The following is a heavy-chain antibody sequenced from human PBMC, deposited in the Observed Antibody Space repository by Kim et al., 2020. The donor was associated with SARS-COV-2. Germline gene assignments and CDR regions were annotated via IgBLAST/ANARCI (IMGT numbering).Heavy chain of an antibody. CDR2: ANSYAT. V-gene: IGHV3-73*01. Sequence: ANSYATAYAASVKGRFTISRDDSKNTAYLQMNGLKTEDTAVYYCTITPVWGQGTTVTVSS. CDR3: TITPV. J-gene: IGHJ6*02.